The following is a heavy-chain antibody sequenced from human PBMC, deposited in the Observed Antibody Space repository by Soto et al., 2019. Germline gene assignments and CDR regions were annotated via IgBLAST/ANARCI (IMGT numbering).Heavy chain of an antibody. V-gene: IGHV3-21*01. CDR2: ISGSSRYI. D-gene: IGHD4-17*01. CDR1: GSTFGSYS. Sequence: EVQLVESGGGLVKPGGSLRLSCAASGSTFGSYSMNWVRQAPGKGLEWVSSISGSSRYIYYADSVKGRFTISRDNAKNSLYLQMNSLRAEYTAVYHCARDSISGRYADYGTNYFDYWGQGTLVTVSS. CDR3: ARDSISGRYADYGTNYFDY. J-gene: IGHJ4*02.